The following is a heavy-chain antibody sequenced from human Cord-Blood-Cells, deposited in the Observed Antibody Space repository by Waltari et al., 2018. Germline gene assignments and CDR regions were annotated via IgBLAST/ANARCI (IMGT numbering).Heavy chain of an antibody. CDR3: ARDLYGRRTPRFPDY. V-gene: IGHV1-18*04. CDR1: GYTFTSYG. J-gene: IGHJ4*02. Sequence: QVQLVQSGAEVKKPGASVKVSCKASGYTFTSYGISWVRQAPGQGLEWMGWISAYNGNTNYAPKLQGRVTMTPDPSTSTAYMELRSLRSDDTAVYYCARDLYGRRTPRFPDYWGQGTLVTVSS. D-gene: IGHD4-17*01. CDR2: ISAYNGNT.